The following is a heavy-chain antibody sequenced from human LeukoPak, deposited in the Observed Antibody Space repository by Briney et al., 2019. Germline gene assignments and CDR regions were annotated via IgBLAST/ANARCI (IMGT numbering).Heavy chain of an antibody. Sequence: ASVKVSCKASGYTFTGYYMHWVRQAPGQGLEWMGWINPNSGGTNYAQKFQGWVTMTRDTSISTAYMELSRLRSDDTAVYCCARDFRGGSGWYLDWGQGTLVTVSS. CDR2: INPNSGGT. D-gene: IGHD6-19*01. J-gene: IGHJ4*02. CDR1: GYTFTGYY. CDR3: ARDFRGGSGWYLD. V-gene: IGHV1-2*04.